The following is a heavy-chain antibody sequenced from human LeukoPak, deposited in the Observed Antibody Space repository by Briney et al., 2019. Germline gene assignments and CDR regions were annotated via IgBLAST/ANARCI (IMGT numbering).Heavy chain of an antibody. V-gene: IGHV1-46*01. CDR2: INPSGGST. CDR1: GYTFTSYY. Sequence: GASVKVSYKASGYTFTSYYMHWVRQAPGQGLEWMGIINPSGGSTSYAQKFQSRVTMTRDTSTSTVYMELSSLRSEDTAVYYCARAEEMATITDYWGQGTLVTVSS. D-gene: IGHD5-24*01. J-gene: IGHJ4*02. CDR3: ARAEEMATITDY.